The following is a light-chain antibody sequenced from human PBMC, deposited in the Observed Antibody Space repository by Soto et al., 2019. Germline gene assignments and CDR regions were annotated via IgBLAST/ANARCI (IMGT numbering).Light chain of an antibody. CDR2: EVN. CDR3: SSYTRSATLGV. J-gene: IGLJ7*01. V-gene: IGLV2-14*01. Sequence: QSALTQPASVSESPGQSITISCTGTSTDVGGYNYVSWYQQHPGKAPKLMIYEVNNRPSGVSDRFSGSKSGNTASLTISGLQAEDEADYYCSSYTRSATLGVFGGGTQLTVL. CDR1: STDVGGYNY.